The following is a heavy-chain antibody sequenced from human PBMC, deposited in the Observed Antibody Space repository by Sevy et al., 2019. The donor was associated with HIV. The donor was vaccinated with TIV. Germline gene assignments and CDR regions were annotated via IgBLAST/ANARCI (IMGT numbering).Heavy chain of an antibody. CDR2: IYNGGTT. D-gene: IGHD6-19*01. J-gene: IGHJ4*02. CDR3: ARVPQWLGPSFDS. V-gene: IGHV4-39*01. CDR1: GASMRSSHY. Sequence: SETLSLTCTVSGASMRSSHYWGWIHQPPGKGLEWIGSIYNGGTTYYNPSLKTRLTVSVDTSKNQFSLKLSSVTAADTAVYYCARVPQWLGPSFDSWGQGTLVTVSS.